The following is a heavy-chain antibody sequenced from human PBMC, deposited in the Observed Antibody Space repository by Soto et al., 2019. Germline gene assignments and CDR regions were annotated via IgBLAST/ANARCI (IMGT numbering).Heavy chain of an antibody. D-gene: IGHD6-13*01. V-gene: IGHV3-7*03. J-gene: IGHJ4*02. CDR2: IMQDGSEK. CDR3: ARAAAVSGDYFDY. CDR1: GFTFSSYW. Sequence: GGSLRLSCAASGFTFSSYWMSWVRQAPGKGLEWVANIMQDGSEKDYVDSVKGRFTISRDNAKNSLYLQMNSLRAEDTAVYYCARAAAVSGDYFDYWGQGTLVTVSS.